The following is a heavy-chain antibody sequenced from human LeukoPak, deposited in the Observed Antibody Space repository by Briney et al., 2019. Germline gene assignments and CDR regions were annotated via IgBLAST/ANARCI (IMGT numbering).Heavy chain of an antibody. CDR3: ATYRQVLLPLES. Sequence: HPGGSLRLSCAASGFTFSSYSMNWVRQAPGKGLEWVSSIFPSGGEIHYADSVRGRFTISRDNSKSTLSLQMNSLRAEDTAIYYCATYRQVLLPLESWGQGTLVTVSS. CDR1: GFTFSSYS. CDR2: IFPSGGEI. D-gene: IGHD2-8*02. J-gene: IGHJ4*02. V-gene: IGHV3-21*04.